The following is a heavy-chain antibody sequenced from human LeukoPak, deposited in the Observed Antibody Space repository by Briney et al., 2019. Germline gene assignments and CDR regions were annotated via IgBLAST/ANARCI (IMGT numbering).Heavy chain of an antibody. J-gene: IGHJ3*02. D-gene: IGHD3-22*01. V-gene: IGHV5-51*01. CDR1: GYSFTSYW. Sequence: ESLKISCKGSGYSFTSYWIGWVRQMPGKGLEWMGSIYAGDSDTRYSPSFQGQVTISADKSISTAYLQGSSLKASDTAMYYCARRPDPSMIVAPAFDIWGQGTMVTVSS. CDR2: IYAGDSDT. CDR3: ARRPDPSMIVAPAFDI.